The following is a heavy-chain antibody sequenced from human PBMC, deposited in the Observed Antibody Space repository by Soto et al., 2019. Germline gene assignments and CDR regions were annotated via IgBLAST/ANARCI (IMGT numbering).Heavy chain of an antibody. CDR1: GGSISTVNYW. D-gene: IGHD7-27*01. CDR3: ARGPSGDNVDS. J-gene: IGHJ4*02. CDR2: IYNGGST. V-gene: IGHV4-30-4*01. Sequence: QVQLQESGPGLVKPSQTLSLTCTVSGGSISTVNYWWSWIRQSPDMGLEWIGHIYNGGSTYNNPSLEVRFTMSEATSKNQLSLTLSSASAADTGLSYCARGPSGDNVDSWGQGTLVTVSS.